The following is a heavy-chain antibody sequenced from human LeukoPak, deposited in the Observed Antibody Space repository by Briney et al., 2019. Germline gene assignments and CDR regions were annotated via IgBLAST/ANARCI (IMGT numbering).Heavy chain of an antibody. D-gene: IGHD1-26*01. J-gene: IGHJ4*02. CDR3: AKKHSGSYYDY. CDR2: ISYDGSNK. CDR1: GFTFSSYG. V-gene: IGHV3-30*18. Sequence: PGGSLRLSCAASGFTFSSYGMHWVRRAPGKGLEWVAVISYDGSNKYYADSVKGRFTISRDNSKNTLYLQMNSLRAEDTAVYYCAKKHSGSYYDYWGQGTLVTVSS.